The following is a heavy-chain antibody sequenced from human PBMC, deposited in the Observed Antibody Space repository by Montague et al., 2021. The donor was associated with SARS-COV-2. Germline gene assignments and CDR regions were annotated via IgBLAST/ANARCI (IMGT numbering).Heavy chain of an antibody. V-gene: IGHV2-70*01. D-gene: IGHD3-9*01. Sequence: PALVKPTQTLTLTCTFSGFSLSTSGMCVSWIRQPPGKALEWLALIDWDDDKYYSTSLKTRLTISKDTSKNQVVLTMTNMDPVDTATYYCARRVYDILTGSTYYGMDVWGQGTTVTVSS. J-gene: IGHJ6*02. CDR2: IDWDDDK. CDR3: ARRVYDILTGSTYYGMDV. CDR1: GFSLSTSGMC.